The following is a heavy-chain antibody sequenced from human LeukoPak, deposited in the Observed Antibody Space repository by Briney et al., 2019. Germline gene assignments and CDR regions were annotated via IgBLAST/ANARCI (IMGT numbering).Heavy chain of an antibody. D-gene: IGHD3-10*01. V-gene: IGHV3-23*01. CDR3: AKDLRPRYGSGSYYLDY. Sequence: GGSLRLSCAASGFTFSSYGMSWVRQAPGKGLEWVSAISGSGGSTYYADSVKGRFTISRDNSKNTLYLQMNSLRAEDTAVYYCAKDLRPRYGSGSYYLDYWGQGTLVTVSS. J-gene: IGHJ4*02. CDR1: GFTFSSYG. CDR2: ISGSGGST.